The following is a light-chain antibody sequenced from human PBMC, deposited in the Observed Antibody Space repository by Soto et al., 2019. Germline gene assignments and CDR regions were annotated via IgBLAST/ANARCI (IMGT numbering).Light chain of an antibody. V-gene: IGKV2-28*01. J-gene: IGKJ1*01. CDR3: MQALQTGWT. CDR2: LGS. CDR1: QSLLHSNGYNY. Sequence: DIVMTQSPLSLPVTPGEPASISCRSSQSLLHSNGYNYLDWYLQKPGQSPQLLIYLGSNRASGVPARFSGSGSGTDFTLKISRVEAEDVGVYYCMQALQTGWTFGQGTKVEIK.